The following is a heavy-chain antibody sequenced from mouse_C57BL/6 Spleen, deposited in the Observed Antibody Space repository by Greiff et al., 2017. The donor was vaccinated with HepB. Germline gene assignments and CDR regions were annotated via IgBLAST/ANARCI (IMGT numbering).Heavy chain of an antibody. CDR3: TTASSGTWFAY. V-gene: IGHV14-4*01. Sequence: EVQRVESGAELVRPGASVKLSCTASGFNIKDDYMHWVKQRPEQGLEWIGWIDPENGDTEYASKFQGKATITADTSSNTAYLQLSSLTSEDTAVYYCTTASSGTWFAYWGQGTLVTVSA. CDR1: GFNIKDDY. CDR2: IDPENGDT. J-gene: IGHJ3*01. D-gene: IGHD4-1*01.